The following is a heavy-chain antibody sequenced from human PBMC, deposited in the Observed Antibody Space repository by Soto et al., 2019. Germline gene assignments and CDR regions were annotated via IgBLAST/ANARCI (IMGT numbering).Heavy chain of an antibody. Sequence: EVQLVESGGGLVQPGGSLRLSCAASGFTFTSFGMTWVRQAPGRGLEWVSHINSGGSVILYADSVKGRVTISRDNSKNSLYLEMNSLRADDTAVYFCARDEDGTYEFDYWGRGTLVTVSS. V-gene: IGHV3-48*04. CDR1: GFTFTSFG. D-gene: IGHD3-22*01. CDR3: ARDEDGTYEFDY. J-gene: IGHJ4*02. CDR2: INSGGSVI.